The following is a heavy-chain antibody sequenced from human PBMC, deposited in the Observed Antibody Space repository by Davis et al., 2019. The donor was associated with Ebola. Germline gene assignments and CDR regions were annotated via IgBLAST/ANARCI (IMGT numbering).Heavy chain of an antibody. Sequence: KVSCKGSGYSFTSYWISWVRQMPGKGLEWMGRIDPSDSYTNYSPSFQGHVTISADKSISTAYLQWSSLKASDTAMYYCARVVVVAATRYYYGMDVWGQGTTVTVSS. V-gene: IGHV5-10-1*01. CDR3: ARVVVVAATRYYYGMDV. CDR1: GYSFTSYW. CDR2: IDPSDSYT. D-gene: IGHD2-15*01. J-gene: IGHJ6*02.